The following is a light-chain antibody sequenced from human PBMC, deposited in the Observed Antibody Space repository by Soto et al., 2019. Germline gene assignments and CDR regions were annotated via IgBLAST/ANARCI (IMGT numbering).Light chain of an antibody. V-gene: IGLV2-11*01. CDR3: SSYTSTNHVV. CDR2: DVN. J-gene: IGLJ2*01. CDR1: SSDVGGFNY. Sequence: QSVLTQPRSVSGSPGQSVTISCTGTSSDVGGFNYVSWYQQHPVKAPKLMIYDVNERPSGVPDRFSGSKSGNTASLTISGLQAEDETDYYCSSYTSTNHVVFGGGTKLTVL.